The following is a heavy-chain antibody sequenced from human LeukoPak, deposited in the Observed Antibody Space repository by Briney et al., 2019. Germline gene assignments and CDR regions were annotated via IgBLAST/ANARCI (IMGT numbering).Heavy chain of an antibody. CDR1: GGSISSGGYY. V-gene: IGHV4-39*07. D-gene: IGHD3-22*01. CDR2: IYHSGST. Sequence: PSQTLSLTCTVSGGSISSGGYYWGWIRQPPGKGLEWIGSIYHSGSTYYNPSLKSRVTISVDTSKNQFSLKLSSVTAADTAVYYCARGYDSSGYYYGINWYFDLWGRGTLVTVSS. CDR3: ARGYDSSGYYYGINWYFDL. J-gene: IGHJ2*01.